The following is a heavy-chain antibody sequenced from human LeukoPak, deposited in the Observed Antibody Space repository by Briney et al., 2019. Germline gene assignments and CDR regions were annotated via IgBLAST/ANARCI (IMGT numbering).Heavy chain of an antibody. J-gene: IGHJ5*02. CDR1: GYTFTSYD. Sequence: ASVKVSCKASGYTFTSYDINWVRQATGQGLEWMGWMNPNSGNTGYAQKFQGRVTMTRNTSISTAYMELSSLRSEDTAVYYCARTDCGGDCYSSRGWFDPWGQGTLVTVSS. CDR3: ARTDCGGDCYSSRGWFDP. D-gene: IGHD2-21*02. V-gene: IGHV1-8*01. CDR2: MNPNSGNT.